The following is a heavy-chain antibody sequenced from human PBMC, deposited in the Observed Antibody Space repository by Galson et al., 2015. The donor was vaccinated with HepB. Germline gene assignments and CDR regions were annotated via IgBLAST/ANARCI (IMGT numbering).Heavy chain of an antibody. CDR3: ARPSTWYFADAFDI. Sequence: QSGAEVKKPGESLKISCKGSGYSFTNYWIGWVRQMPGKGLEWMGLIYPRDSDTRYSLSFKGQVTISADKSLNTAYLQWSSLKASDTAIYYCARPSTWYFADAFDIWGQGTLVTVSS. CDR2: IYPRDSDT. V-gene: IGHV5-51*01. CDR1: GYSFTNYW. J-gene: IGHJ3*02. D-gene: IGHD6-13*01.